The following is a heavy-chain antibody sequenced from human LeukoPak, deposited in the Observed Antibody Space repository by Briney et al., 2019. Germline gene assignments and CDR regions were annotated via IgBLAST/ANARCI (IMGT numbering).Heavy chain of an antibody. J-gene: IGHJ2*01. D-gene: IGHD1-1*01. V-gene: IGHV4-38-2*01. Sequence: PSKTLSLTCAVSGYSISSGYYWGWIRQPPGKGLEWIGSIYHSGSTYYNPSLKSPVTISVDTSKNQFSLKLSSVTAADTAVYYCARQYRDWYFDLWGRGTLVTVSS. CDR3: ARQYRDWYFDL. CDR2: IYHSGST. CDR1: GYSISSGYY.